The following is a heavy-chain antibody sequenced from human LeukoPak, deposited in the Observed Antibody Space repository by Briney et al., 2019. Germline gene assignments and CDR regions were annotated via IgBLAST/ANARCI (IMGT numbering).Heavy chain of an antibody. J-gene: IGHJ5*02. D-gene: IGHD3-22*01. V-gene: IGHV4-39*01. CDR3: ARWSSNYYDTSGRRFDP. Sequence: SETLSLTCTVSGGSLSSSSYYWGWIRQPPGKGLEWIGSIYYSGSTYYNPSLKSRVTISVDTSKNQFCLKLSSVTAADTAVYYCARWSSNYYDTSGRRFDPWGQGTLVTVSS. CDR2: IYYSGST. CDR1: GGSLSSSSYY.